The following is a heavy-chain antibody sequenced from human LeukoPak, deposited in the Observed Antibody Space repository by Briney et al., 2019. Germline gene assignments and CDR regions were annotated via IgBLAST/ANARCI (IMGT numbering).Heavy chain of an antibody. Sequence: KTSETLPLTCAVYGGSFSDYYWSWIRQPPGQGLEWIGEINHSGSTNYNPSLKSRVTISVDTSKKQFSLKLSSVTAADTAVYYCARGEDSGRYSLDYWGQGTLVTVSS. CDR2: INHSGST. CDR1: GGSFSDYY. J-gene: IGHJ4*02. V-gene: IGHV4-34*01. D-gene: IGHD1-26*01. CDR3: ARGEDSGRYSLDY.